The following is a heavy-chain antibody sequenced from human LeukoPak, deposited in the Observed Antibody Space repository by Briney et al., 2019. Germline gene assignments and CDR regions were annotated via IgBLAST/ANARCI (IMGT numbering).Heavy chain of an antibody. Sequence: GGSLRLSCAAFGVAVSGYWMNWVRQAPGKGLVWVAGINSDGSSTSHADSVKGRFTISRDNAKNTLYLQMNSLRVDDTAVYYCARDPKYGDLDYWGLGTLVTVSS. CDR2: INSDGSST. J-gene: IGHJ4*02. CDR3: ARDPKYGDLDY. V-gene: IGHV3-74*01. CDR1: GVAVSGYW. D-gene: IGHD4-17*01.